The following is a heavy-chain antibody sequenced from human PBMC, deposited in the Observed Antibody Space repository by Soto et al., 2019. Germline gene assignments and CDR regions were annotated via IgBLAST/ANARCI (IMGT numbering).Heavy chain of an antibody. Sequence: QVQLQESGPGLVKPSQTLSLTCTVSGGSISSGDYYWSWIRQPPVKGLEWIGYIYYSGSTYYNPYLKSRVSISVDTSKNQFSLKLSSVTAADTAVYYCASITMVRGVIITSDYWGQGTLVTVSS. V-gene: IGHV4-30-4*01. CDR1: GGSISSGDYY. CDR3: ASITMVRGVIITSDY. D-gene: IGHD3-10*01. J-gene: IGHJ4*02. CDR2: IYYSGST.